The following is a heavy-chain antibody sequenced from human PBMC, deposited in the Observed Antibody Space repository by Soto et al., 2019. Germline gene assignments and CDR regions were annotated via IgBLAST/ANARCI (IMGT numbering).Heavy chain of an antibody. CDR2: IIPIFGTA. J-gene: IGHJ5*02. V-gene: IGHV1-69*13. CDR1: GGAFSSYA. CDR3: ARRLRYIKDNWFDP. D-gene: IGHD3-9*01. Sequence: SVKVSCKAAGGAFSSYAISWVRQAPGQGLEWMGGIIPIFGTANYAQKFQGRVTITADESTSTAYMELSSLRSEDTAVYYCARRLRYIKDNWFDPWGQGTLVTVSS.